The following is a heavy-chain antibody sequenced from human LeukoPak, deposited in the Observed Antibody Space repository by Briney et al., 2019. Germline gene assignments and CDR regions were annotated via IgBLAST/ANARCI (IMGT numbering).Heavy chain of an antibody. J-gene: IGHJ3*02. CDR2: IYYSGST. V-gene: IGHV4-39*01. CDR3: ASPGGAWDAFDI. Sequence: PSETLSLTCTVSGGSISSSSYYWGWIRQPPGKGLEWIGSIYYSGSTYYNPSLKSRVTISVDTSKNQFSLKLSSVTAADTAVYYCASPGGAWDAFDIWGQGTMVTVSS. CDR1: GGSISSSSYY. D-gene: IGHD1-26*01.